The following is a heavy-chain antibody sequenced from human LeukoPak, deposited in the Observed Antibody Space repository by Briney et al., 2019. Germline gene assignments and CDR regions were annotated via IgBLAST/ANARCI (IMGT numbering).Heavy chain of an antibody. CDR2: ISSSSSYI. V-gene: IGHV3-21*01. CDR1: GFTFSSYS. CDR3: ARVETYYGSGSYSDDAFDI. D-gene: IGHD3-10*01. J-gene: IGHJ3*02. Sequence: GGSLRLSCAASGFTFSSYSMNWVRQAPGKGLEWVSSISSSSSYIYYADSVKGRFIISRDNAKNSLYLQMNSLRAEDTAVYYCARVETYYGSGSYSDDAFDIWGQGTMVTVSS.